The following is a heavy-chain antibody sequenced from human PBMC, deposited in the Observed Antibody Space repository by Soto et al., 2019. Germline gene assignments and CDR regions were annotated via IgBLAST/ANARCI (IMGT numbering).Heavy chain of an antibody. CDR3: ARDGSDYSTSGHYDP. CDR2: IIPIFGTR. CDR1: GGTHSSYA. Sequence: QVQLVQSGAEVQKPGSSVKVSCKVTGGTHSSYAITWVRQAPGQGLEWMGGIIPIFGTRDYAQKFQGRVTIPADPSTSTAYLELSGLTSDDTAVYYCARDGSDYSTSGHYDPWGQGTLVTVSS. V-gene: IGHV1-69*01. J-gene: IGHJ5*02. D-gene: IGHD3-22*01.